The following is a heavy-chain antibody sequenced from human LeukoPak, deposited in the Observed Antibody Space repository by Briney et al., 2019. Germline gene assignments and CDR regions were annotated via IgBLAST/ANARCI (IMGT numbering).Heavy chain of an antibody. CDR2: IKQDGSEK. J-gene: IGHJ4*02. CDR1: GFTFSSYW. D-gene: IGHD4-17*01. CDR3: ARADDYGDYYFDY. Sequence: PGGSLRLSCAASGFTFSSYWMSWVRQAPGKGLEWVANIKQDGSEKYYVDSVKGRSTISRDNAKNSLYLQMNSLRAEDTAVYYCARADDYGDYYFDYWGQGTLVTVSS. V-gene: IGHV3-7*01.